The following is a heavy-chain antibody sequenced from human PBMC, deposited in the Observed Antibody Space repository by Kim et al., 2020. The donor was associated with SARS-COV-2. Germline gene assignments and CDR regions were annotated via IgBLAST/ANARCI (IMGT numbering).Heavy chain of an antibody. CDR2: THHSGDT. Sequence: SETLSLTCTVSGGAVSSYFWSWIRHFPGKGLEWIGFTHHSGDTNLNPSLNSRLSLSVDTPNNLVSLKLTSVTAADTAVYYCARHWDYDTSLASFDMWGQG. CDR3: ARHWDYDTSLASFDM. J-gene: IGHJ3*02. D-gene: IGHD3-22*01. CDR1: GGAVSSYF. V-gene: IGHV4-59*08.